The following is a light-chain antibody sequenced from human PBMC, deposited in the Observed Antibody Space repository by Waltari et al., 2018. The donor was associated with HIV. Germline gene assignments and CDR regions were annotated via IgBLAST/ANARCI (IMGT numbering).Light chain of an antibody. J-gene: IGLJ3*02. Sequence: QSVLTQPPSVSAAPGQKVTISCSGSSSNFGNSFVSWYQHLPGAPPKLLIYDNNKRPSGISDRFSGSKSGTSATLAITGLQTGDEADYYCGTWDSSLGAGVFGGGTRLTVL. CDR3: GTWDSSLGAGV. CDR2: DNN. V-gene: IGLV1-51*01. CDR1: SSNFGNSF.